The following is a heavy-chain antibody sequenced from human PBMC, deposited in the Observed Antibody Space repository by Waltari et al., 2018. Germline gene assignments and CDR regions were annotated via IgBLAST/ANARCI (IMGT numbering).Heavy chain of an antibody. Sequence: EVQLLESGGGLVQPGGSLRLSCAASGFIFSNYAMSWVRQAPGKGLEWVSAIASGGSKYYADSVKGRFTISRDNSKNTLYLQMNSLRAEDTAIYYCANLGYCSGGSCYGPPGTFDIWGQGTMVTVSS. CDR2: IASGGSK. J-gene: IGHJ3*02. CDR3: ANLGYCSGGSCYGPPGTFDI. D-gene: IGHD2-15*01. CDR1: GFIFSNYA. V-gene: IGHV3-23*01.